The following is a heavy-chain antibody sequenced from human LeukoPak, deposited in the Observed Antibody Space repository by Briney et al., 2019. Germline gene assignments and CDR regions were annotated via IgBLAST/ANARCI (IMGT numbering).Heavy chain of an antibody. Sequence: GGSLRLSCAASGFTFSSYAMHWVRQAPGKGLEWVAVISYDGSNKYYADSVKGRFTISRDNSRNTLYLQMNSLRAEDTAVYYCARDGGAMIVVVMFDYWGQGTLVTVSS. CDR2: ISYDGSNK. CDR1: GFTFSSYA. CDR3: ARDGGAMIVVVMFDY. V-gene: IGHV3-30-3*01. J-gene: IGHJ4*02. D-gene: IGHD3-22*01.